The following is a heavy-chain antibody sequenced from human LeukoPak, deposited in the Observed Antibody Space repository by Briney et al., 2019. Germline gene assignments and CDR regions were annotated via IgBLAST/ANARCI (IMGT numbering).Heavy chain of an antibody. D-gene: IGHD3-10*01. V-gene: IGHV3-23*01. CDR3: AKRISGCYYIDS. CDR1: GFTFRSHA. J-gene: IGHJ4*02. Sequence: PGGSLRLSCAASGFTFRSHAMSWVRQVPGKGLEWVSAITGPGEGTHHADSVRGRFTTHRDNSKNTLYLQMNSLRVEDTAVYFCAKRISGCYYIDSWGQGTLVTVSS. CDR2: ITGPGEGT.